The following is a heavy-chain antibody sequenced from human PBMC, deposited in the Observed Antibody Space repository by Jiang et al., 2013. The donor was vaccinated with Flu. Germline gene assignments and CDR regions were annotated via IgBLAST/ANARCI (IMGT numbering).Heavy chain of an antibody. D-gene: IGHD2-2*02. CDR1: GFTFSSYE. J-gene: IGHJ2*01. Sequence: VQLVESGGGLVQPGGSLRLSCAASGFTFSSYEMNWVRQAPGKGLEWVSYISSSGSTIYYADSVKGRFTISRDNAKNSLYLQMNSLRAEDTAVYYCARGPLVVPAGIYWYFDLWGRGTLVTVSS. CDR2: ISSSGSTI. CDR3: ARGPLVVPAGIYWYFDL. V-gene: IGHV3-48*03.